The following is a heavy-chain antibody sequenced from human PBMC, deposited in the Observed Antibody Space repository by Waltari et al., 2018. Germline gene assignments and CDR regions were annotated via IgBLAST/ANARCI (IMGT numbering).Heavy chain of an antibody. CDR1: GYSLNDYY. V-gene: IGHV1-2*02. Sequence: QVQLVPSGAEVKKPGASVTVSCKASGYSLNDYYIHWMRQAPGQGLEWMGWINPKNGVRKFTQKFQGRVTMTRDTTISTAYMELSSLRSDDTAVYYCARVLMNDAFDIWGPGTMVTVSS. J-gene: IGHJ3*02. CDR3: ARVLMNDAFDI. CDR2: INPKNGVR.